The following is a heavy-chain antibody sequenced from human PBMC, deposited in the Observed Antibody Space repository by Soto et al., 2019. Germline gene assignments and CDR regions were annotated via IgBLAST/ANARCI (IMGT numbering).Heavy chain of an antibody. CDR1: GFTFSSYS. J-gene: IGHJ6*02. CDR3: AREYTAWPLAYGLDV. V-gene: IGHV3-21*01. CDR2: ISSSSSYI. D-gene: IGHD2-2*02. Sequence: GGSLRLSCAASGFTFSSYSMNWVRQAPGKGLEWVSSISSSSSYIYYADSVKGRFTISRDNAKNSVSLQMNSLRAEDTAVYYCAREYTAWPLAYGLDVWGQGTTVTVSS.